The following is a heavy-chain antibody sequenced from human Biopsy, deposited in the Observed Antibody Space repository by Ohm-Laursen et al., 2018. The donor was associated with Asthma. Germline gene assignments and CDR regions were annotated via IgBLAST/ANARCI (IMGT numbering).Heavy chain of an antibody. V-gene: IGHV3-11*01. Sequence: LSLSCAAPGFTFSDHYMSWIRQAPGKGLEWISYINGKSNSIEYADSVKGQFTISRDNAKNSLYLQMNSLRAEDTAVYYCARDSYSSGLYDDFESWGQGTLVTVSS. D-gene: IGHD6-19*01. CDR1: GFTFSDHY. J-gene: IGHJ4*02. CDR3: ARDSYSSGLYDDFES. CDR2: INGKSNSI.